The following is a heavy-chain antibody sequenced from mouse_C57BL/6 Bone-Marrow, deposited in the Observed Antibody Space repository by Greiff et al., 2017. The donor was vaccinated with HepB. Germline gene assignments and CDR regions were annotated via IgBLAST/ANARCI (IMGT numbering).Heavy chain of an antibody. D-gene: IGHD2-2*01. CDR2: INPYNGGT. J-gene: IGHJ3*01. CDR3: ARWLRRWFAY. CDR1: GYTFTDYY. V-gene: IGHV1-19*01. Sequence: EVQLQQSGPVLVKPGASVKMSCKASGYTFTDYYMNWVKQSHGKSLEWIGVINPYNGGTSYNQKFKGKATLTVDKSSSTAYMELNSLTSEDSAVYYCARWLRRWFAYWGQGTLVTVSA.